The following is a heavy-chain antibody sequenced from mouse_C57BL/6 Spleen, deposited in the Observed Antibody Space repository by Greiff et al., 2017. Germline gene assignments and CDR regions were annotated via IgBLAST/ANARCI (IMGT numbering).Heavy chain of an antibody. V-gene: IGHV1-53*01. CDR2: INPSNGGT. J-gene: IGHJ1*03. Sequence: VQLQQPGTELVKPGASVKLSCKASGYTFTSYWMHWVKQRPEQGLGWIGNINPSNGGTNYNEKFKSKATLTVDKSSSTAYMQLSSLTSEDAAVYYCARSEGLRGHWYFDVWGTGTTVTVSS. CDR1: GYTFTSYW. CDR3: ARSEGLRGHWYFDV. D-gene: IGHD2-4*01.